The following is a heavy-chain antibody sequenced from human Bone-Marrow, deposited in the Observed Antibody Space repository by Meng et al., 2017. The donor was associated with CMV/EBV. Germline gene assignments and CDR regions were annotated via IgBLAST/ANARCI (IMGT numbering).Heavy chain of an antibody. J-gene: IGHJ4*02. D-gene: IGHD1-26*01. CDR2: IYPDGGST. V-gene: IGHV3-74*03. CDR3: ARGVGESLGWEMGY. Sequence: EGERVDCRRGLVHPCGSLRRSWSAFGFPVSSHWMHLVRQAPGKGLVWVSRIYPDGGSTAYADSVKGRFPISRDNAKNTLYLQMNGLRADDTAVYYCARGVGESLGWEMGYWGQGNLVTVSS. CDR1: GFPVSSHW.